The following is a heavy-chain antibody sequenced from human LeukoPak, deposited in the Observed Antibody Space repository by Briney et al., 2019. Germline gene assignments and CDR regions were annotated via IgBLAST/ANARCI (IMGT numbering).Heavy chain of an antibody. CDR2: ISWNSGSI. Sequence: GRSLRLSCAASGFTFDDYAMHWVRQAPGKGLEWVSGISWNSGSIGYADSVKGRFTISRDNAKNSLYLQMNSLRAEDMALYYCAKGRWGFFESGYSTLGGAFDIWGQGTMVTVSS. CDR3: AKGRWGFFESGYSTLGGAFDI. J-gene: IGHJ3*02. V-gene: IGHV3-9*03. CDR1: GFTFDDYA. D-gene: IGHD3-3*01.